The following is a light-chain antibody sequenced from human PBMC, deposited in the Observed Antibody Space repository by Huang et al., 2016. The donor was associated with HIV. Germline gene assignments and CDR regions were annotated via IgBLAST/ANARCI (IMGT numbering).Light chain of an antibody. Sequence: EIVMTQSPATLSVSPGERATLSCRASQSVSSNLAWYQHKPGQAPRLLIYGASTRATGIPARFSGSGSGTEFTLTISSLQSEDFAVYYCQQYNNWPPKITFGQGTRLEMK. CDR2: GAS. CDR1: QSVSSN. CDR3: QQYNNWPPKIT. J-gene: IGKJ5*01. V-gene: IGKV3-15*01.